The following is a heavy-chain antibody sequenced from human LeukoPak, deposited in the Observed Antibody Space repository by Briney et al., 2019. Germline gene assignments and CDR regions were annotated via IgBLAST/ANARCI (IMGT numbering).Heavy chain of an antibody. CDR1: GFTFDDYA. V-gene: IGHV3-9*01. J-gene: IGHJ4*02. CDR3: AKVRGTYSSGFFFDY. D-gene: IGHD6-19*01. Sequence: PGRSLRLSCAASGFTFDDYAMHWVRQAPGKGLEWLSIISWNSGYIGYADSVKVRFTISRDNAKNSLYLQMDSLRAEDTAFYYCAKVRGTYSSGFFFDYWGQGTLVSVSS. CDR2: ISWNSGYI.